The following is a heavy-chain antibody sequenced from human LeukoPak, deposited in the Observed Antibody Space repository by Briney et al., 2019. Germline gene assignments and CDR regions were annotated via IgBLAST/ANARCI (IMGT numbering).Heavy chain of an antibody. D-gene: IGHD6-19*01. CDR3: ARGSLAVAATPLYGMDV. V-gene: IGHV4-34*01. CDR1: GGCFSGYY. Sequence: SETLSLTCAVYGGCFSGYYWSWIRQPPGKGLEWIGEINHGGSTNYNPSLKSRVTISVDTSKNQFSLKLSSVTAADTAVYYCARGSLAVAATPLYGMDVWGQGTTVTVSS. J-gene: IGHJ6*02. CDR2: INHGGST.